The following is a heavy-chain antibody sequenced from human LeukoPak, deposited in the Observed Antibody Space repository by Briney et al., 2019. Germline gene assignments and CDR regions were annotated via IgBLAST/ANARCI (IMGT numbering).Heavy chain of an antibody. D-gene: IGHD3-16*01. J-gene: IGHJ6*04. CDR3: ARGGVTTSSYYYYGMDV. CDR2: IDPSDSYT. V-gene: IGHV5-10-1*01. Sequence: GESLRISCKGSGYSFTSYWISWVRQMPGKGLEWMGRIDPSDSYTNYSPSFQGHVTISADKSISTAYLQWGSLKASDTAMYYCARGGVTTSSYYYYGMDVWGKGTTVTVSS. CDR1: GYSFTSYW.